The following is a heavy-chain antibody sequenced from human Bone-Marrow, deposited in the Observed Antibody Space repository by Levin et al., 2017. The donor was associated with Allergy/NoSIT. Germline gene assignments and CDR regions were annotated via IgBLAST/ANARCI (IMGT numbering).Heavy chain of an antibody. CDR3: TTLSGYSNGYGWFDP. J-gene: IGHJ5*02. Sequence: PGESLKISCAASGFTFSGSAMHWVRQSSGKGLEWVGHIGVKANTYATAYAASVKGRFTVSRDDSNNTAYLQMNSLKTEDTAVYYCTTLSGYSNGYGWFDPWGQGTLVIVSS. D-gene: IGHD5-18*01. CDR1: GFTFSGSA. CDR2: IGVKANTYAT. V-gene: IGHV3-73*01.